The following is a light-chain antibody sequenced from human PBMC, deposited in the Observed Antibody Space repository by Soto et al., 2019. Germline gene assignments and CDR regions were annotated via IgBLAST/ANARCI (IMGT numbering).Light chain of an antibody. CDR1: QSITTY. CDR2: AAS. V-gene: IGKV1-39*01. J-gene: IGKJ4*01. Sequence: DIQMTQSPSSLSASVGDRVTITCRASQSITTYLNWYRQKPGKAPKLLIYAASSLQSGVPSRFSGSVSETEFTLSIISLQPEDLATYFCQQIYSAPLTFAGGTKVEIK. CDR3: QQIYSAPLT.